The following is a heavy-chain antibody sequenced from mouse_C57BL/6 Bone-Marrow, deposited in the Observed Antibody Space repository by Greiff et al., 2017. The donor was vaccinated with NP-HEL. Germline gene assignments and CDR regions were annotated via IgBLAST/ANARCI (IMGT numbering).Heavy chain of an antibody. CDR3: ARKAYYGRSYEFAY. CDR2: IDPSDSYT. J-gene: IGHJ3*01. D-gene: IGHD1-1*01. CDR1: GYTFTTYW. Sequence: QVQLQQPGAELVKPGASVKLSCKASGYTFTTYWMQWVKQRPGQGLEWIGEIDPSDSYTNYNQKFKGKATLTVDTSSSTANMQLSSLTSEDSAVSYGARKAYYGRSYEFAYWGQGTLVTVSA. V-gene: IGHV1-50*01.